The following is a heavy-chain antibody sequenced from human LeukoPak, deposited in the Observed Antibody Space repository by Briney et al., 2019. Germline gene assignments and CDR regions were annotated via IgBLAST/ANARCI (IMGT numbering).Heavy chain of an antibody. CDR1: GVTFSSYW. CDR3: ARDGMGIIKAFDI. J-gene: IGHJ3*02. D-gene: IGHD3-3*01. Sequence: GVPLRLSCAASGVTFSSYWMSWVRQVPGKGLEWVANIRHDATEKYYVDSVKGRFTISRDNAKNSLYLQMNSLRAEETAVYYCARDGMGIIKAFDIWGQGTMVTVSS. V-gene: IGHV3-7*05. CDR2: IRHDATEK.